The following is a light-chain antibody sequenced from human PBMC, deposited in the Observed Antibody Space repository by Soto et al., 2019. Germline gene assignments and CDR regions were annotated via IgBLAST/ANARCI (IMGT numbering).Light chain of an antibody. V-gene: IGKV1-39*01. Sequence: DFQMTQSPSSLSASIGDRVTITCRASQSIRTYLNWYQQKPGKAPQLLIYAASRLQSGVPSRFSGSGSGTYFTLTISSLQPEDFATYDCQQSYSTMATFGQGTKVEIK. CDR1: QSIRTY. J-gene: IGKJ1*01. CDR3: QQSYSTMAT. CDR2: AAS.